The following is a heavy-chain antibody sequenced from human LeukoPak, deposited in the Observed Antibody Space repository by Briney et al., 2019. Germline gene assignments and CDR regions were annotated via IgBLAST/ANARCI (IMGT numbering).Heavy chain of an antibody. CDR1: GYSFTSYW. CDR3: ARQSYVVTGTTTYYYYYMDV. V-gene: IGHV5-51*01. CDR2: IYPGDSDT. J-gene: IGHJ6*03. Sequence: GASLQISCKGSGYSFTSYWIGWVRQMPGKGLEWMGIIYPGDSDTRYSPSFQGQVTISADKSISTAYLQWSSLKASDTAMYYCARQSYVVTGTTTYYYYYMDVWGKGTTVTVSS. D-gene: IGHD1-7*01.